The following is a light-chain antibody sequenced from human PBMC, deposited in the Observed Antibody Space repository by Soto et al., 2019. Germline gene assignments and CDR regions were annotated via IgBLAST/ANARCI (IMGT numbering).Light chain of an antibody. CDR1: QSVSGSY. V-gene: IGKV3-15*01. CDR3: QQYNNWPPIT. CDR2: GAS. J-gene: IGKJ5*01. Sequence: ENVLTQSPGTLCFSPGEIATLSFRASQSVSGSYLAWYQQKPGQAPRLLIYGASTRATGIPARFSGSGSGTEFTLTISSLQSEDFAVYYCQQYNNWPPITFGQGTRLEIK.